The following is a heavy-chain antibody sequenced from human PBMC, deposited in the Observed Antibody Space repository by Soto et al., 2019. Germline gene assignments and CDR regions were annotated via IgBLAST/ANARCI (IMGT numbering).Heavy chain of an antibody. Sequence: QVHLVQSGAEVQKPGSSVKVSCKASGDTFNKNTIIWVRQAAGQGLEWMGRIVPMLGIPNYAQNFRDRVTITADKSTSTAYMELSSLRSEDTAVYYCARDISMTVTSVFDSWGQGTLVTVSS. CDR1: GDTFNKNT. CDR2: IVPMLGIP. CDR3: ARDISMTVTSVFDS. J-gene: IGHJ4*02. V-gene: IGHV1-69*08. D-gene: IGHD3-22*01.